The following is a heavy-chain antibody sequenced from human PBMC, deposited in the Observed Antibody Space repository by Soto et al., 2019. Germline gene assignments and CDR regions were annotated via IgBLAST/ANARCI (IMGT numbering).Heavy chain of an antibody. Sequence: ESGPTLVNPTETLTLTCTVSGFSLSNARMGVSWIRQPPGKALEWLAHIFSNDEKSYSTSLKSRLTISKDTSKSQVVLTMTNMDPVDTATYYCARIWGTTHDFWSGYYADYWGQGTLVTVSS. V-gene: IGHV2-26*01. CDR1: GFSLSNARMG. J-gene: IGHJ4*02. CDR2: IFSNDEK. CDR3: ARIWGTTHDFWSGYYADY. D-gene: IGHD3-3*01.